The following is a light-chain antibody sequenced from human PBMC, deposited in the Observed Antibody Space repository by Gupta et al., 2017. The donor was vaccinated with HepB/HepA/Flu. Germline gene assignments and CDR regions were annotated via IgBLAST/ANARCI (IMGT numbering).Light chain of an antibody. Sequence: QSVLTQPPSASGTPGQRVTISCSGDSSNIGSNSVHWYQQLPGTAPRLLIYTNIQRPSGVPDRFSGSKSGTSSSLAISGLQSEDEADYYCAAWDDTLKTVLIGGGTKLTVL. V-gene: IGLV1-44*01. CDR2: TNI. CDR3: AAWDDTLKTVL. CDR1: SSNIGSNS. J-gene: IGLJ2*01.